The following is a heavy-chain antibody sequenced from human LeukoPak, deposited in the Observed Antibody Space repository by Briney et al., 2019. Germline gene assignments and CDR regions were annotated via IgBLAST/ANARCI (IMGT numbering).Heavy chain of an antibody. J-gene: IGHJ4*02. CDR3: ARDPSARYYFDY. Sequence: SETLSLTCTVAGGSISSYYWSWIRQPAGKGLEWIGRIYTSGSTNYNPSLKSRVTMSVDTSKHQFSLKLSSVTAADTAVYYCARDPSARYYFDYWGQGTLVTVSS. V-gene: IGHV4-4*07. CDR2: IYTSGST. CDR1: GGSISSYY.